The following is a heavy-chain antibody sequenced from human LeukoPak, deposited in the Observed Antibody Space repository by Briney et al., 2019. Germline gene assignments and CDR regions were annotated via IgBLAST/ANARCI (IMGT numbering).Heavy chain of an antibody. CDR3: ARGNNYDSGDYYSWFDP. Sequence: ASVKVSCKASGHTFTGYNMHWVRQAPGQGLEWVGWINPNSGGTNYVQKFQGRVTMTRDTSISTANMELSRLTSDDTAVYYCARGNNYDSGDYYSWFDPWGQGTLVIVSS. CDR1: GHTFTGYN. J-gene: IGHJ5*02. CDR2: INPNSGGT. D-gene: IGHD3-22*01. V-gene: IGHV1-2*02.